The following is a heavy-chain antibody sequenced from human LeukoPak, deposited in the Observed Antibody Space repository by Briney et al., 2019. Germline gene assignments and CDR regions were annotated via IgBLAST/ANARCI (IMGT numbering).Heavy chain of an antibody. J-gene: IGHJ4*02. CDR1: RFTSSNYT. V-gene: IGHV3-21*01. CDR2: ISSSSNYI. CDR3: ALLNY. D-gene: IGHD2-8*02. Sequence: GESLRLSCAASRFTSSNYTMNWVRQAPGKGLEWVSSISSSSNYIYYADSIKGRFTISRDNAKNSLYLQLDSLRAGDTAVYYCALLNYWGQGTLVTVSS.